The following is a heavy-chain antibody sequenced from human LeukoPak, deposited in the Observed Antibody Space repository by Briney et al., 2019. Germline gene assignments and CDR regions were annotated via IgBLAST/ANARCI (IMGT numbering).Heavy chain of an antibody. J-gene: IGHJ4*02. D-gene: IGHD3-10*01. Sequence: ASVKVSCKASGYTFTSYGISWVRQAPGQGLEWMGGIIPIFGSANYAQKFQGRVTITADESTSTAYMELSSLRSEGTAVYYCATATMVRDVHFDYWGQGTLVTVSS. V-gene: IGHV1-69*13. CDR1: GYTFTSYG. CDR2: IIPIFGSA. CDR3: ATATMVRDVHFDY.